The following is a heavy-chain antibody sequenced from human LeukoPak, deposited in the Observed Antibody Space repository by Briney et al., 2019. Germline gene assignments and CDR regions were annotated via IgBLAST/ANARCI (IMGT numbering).Heavy chain of an antibody. J-gene: IGHJ4*02. CDR3: AKAFTSAWYLF. CDR1: GASISSSRYY. V-gene: IGHV4-39*07. Sequence: PSETLSLTCTVSGASISSSRYYWGWIRQPPGKGLEWIGSISYSGTTYYNPSLKSRVTISVDTSKNQFSLKLSSVTAADTAVYFCAKAFTSAWYLFWAQGTLVTVSS. D-gene: IGHD6-19*01. CDR2: ISYSGTT.